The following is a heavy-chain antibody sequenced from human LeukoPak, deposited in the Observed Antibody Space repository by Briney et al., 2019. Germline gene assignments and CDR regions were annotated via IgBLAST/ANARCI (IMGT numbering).Heavy chain of an antibody. CDR3: ARVSLEGQLWLPFDY. CDR2: ISYDGSLK. Sequence: AGGSLRLSCAGSGFTFSNYGIHWVRQAPGKGLEWVTAISYDGSLKYYADSVRGRFTISRDNSKNTLYLQMNSLRTDDTAVYYCARVSLEGQLWLPFDYWGQGTLVTVSS. J-gene: IGHJ4*02. CDR1: GFTFSNYG. V-gene: IGHV3-30*03. D-gene: IGHD5-18*01.